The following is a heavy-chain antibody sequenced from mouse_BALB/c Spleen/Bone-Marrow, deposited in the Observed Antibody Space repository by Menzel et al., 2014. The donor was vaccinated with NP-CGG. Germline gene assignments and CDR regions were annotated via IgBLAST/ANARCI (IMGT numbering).Heavy chain of an antibody. CDR2: SRNKANGYTT. Sequence: EVNLMDSGGGLAQPGGSLRLSCATSGFTFTDYYMSWVRQPPGKALEWLGFSRNKANGYTTEYSASVKGRFTISRDNSHSVRCLQMNTLIADDNATYYCARYVNYDIYWYFDFWDEGATVTIYS. J-gene: IGHJ1*01. CDR1: GFTFTDYY. CDR3: ARYVNYDIYWYFDF. V-gene: IGHV7-3*02. D-gene: IGHD2-4*01.